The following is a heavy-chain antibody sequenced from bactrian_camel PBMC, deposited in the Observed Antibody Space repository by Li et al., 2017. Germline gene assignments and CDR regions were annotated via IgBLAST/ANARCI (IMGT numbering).Heavy chain of an antibody. CDR2: IDTGSATK. CDR1: RFSFSNYS. D-gene: IGHD2*01. J-gene: IGHJ7*01. Sequence: QLVESGGSLVQPGGSLRLSCVASRFSFSNYSICWVRQAPGKGPEWVSTIDTGSATKYNSESVEGRFTISKENAKNTVYLQMNSLKPEDTAVYYCVRGWSYFVLEYWGKGTQVTVS. V-gene: IGHV3S29*01.